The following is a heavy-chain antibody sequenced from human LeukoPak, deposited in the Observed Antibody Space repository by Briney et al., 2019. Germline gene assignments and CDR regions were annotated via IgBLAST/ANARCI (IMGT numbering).Heavy chain of an antibody. Sequence: PGGSVRLSCAVSGFAFSRYAMIWVRQAPGRGLVWVSSIGASGDSIYYTDSVKGRFTISRDNSKNTLYLQMSSLRVEDTAVYYCAKIPDVSDYWGQGTLVTVSS. CDR1: GFAFSRYA. V-gene: IGHV3-23*01. J-gene: IGHJ4*02. CDR3: AKIPDVSDY. CDR2: IGASGDSI. D-gene: IGHD5/OR15-5a*01.